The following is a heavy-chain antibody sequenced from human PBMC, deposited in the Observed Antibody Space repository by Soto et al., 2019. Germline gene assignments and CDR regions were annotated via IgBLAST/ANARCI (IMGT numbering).Heavy chain of an antibody. D-gene: IGHD6-6*01. CDR3: AKDVEQLVYYYYYMDV. J-gene: IGHJ6*03. Sequence: LGGSLRLSCAASGFTFSSYGMHWVRQAPGKGLEWVAVISYDGSNKYYADSVKGRFTISRDNSKNTLYLQMNSLRAEDTAVYYCAKDVEQLVYYYYYMDVWGKGTTVTVSS. V-gene: IGHV3-30*18. CDR1: GFTFSSYG. CDR2: ISYDGSNK.